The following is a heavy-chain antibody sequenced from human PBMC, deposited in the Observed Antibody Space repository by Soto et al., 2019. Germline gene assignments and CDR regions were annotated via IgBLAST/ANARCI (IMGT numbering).Heavy chain of an antibody. CDR1: GASISYGGFS. CDR3: ARGGGYESFAY. V-gene: IGHV4-30-2*06. J-gene: IGHJ4*02. CDR2: ISHLEST. D-gene: IGHD5-12*01. Sequence: SETLSLTCTVSGASISYGGFSWSWIRQSPGKGLEWIGYISHLESTYFHPSFKSRLTMSIDRTRNQFSLKLSSVTAADMAVYYCARGGGYESFAYWGQGVLVTVSS.